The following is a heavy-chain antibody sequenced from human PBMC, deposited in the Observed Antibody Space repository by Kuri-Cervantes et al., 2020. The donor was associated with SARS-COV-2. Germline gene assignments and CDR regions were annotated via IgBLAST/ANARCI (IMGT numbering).Heavy chain of an antibody. J-gene: IGHJ6*03. V-gene: IGHV3-9*01. CDR2: ISWNSGSI. CDR1: GFTFDDYA. CDR3: ARDPFQYYYYMDV. Sequence: SLKISCAASGFTFDDYAMHWVRQAPGKGLEWVSGISWNSGSIGYADSVKGRFTISRDNSKNTLYLQMNSLRAEDTAVYYCARDPFQYYYYMDVWGKGTTVTVSS.